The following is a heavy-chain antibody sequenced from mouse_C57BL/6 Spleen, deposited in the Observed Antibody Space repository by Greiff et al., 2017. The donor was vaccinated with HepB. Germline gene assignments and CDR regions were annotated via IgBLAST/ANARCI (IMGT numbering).Heavy chain of an antibody. CDR2: INYDGSST. CDR3: ARGSIYYYGSSAMDY. J-gene: IGHJ4*01. V-gene: IGHV5-16*01. D-gene: IGHD1-1*01. Sequence: EVKVVESEGGLVQPGSSMKLSCTASGFTFSDYYMAWVRQVPEKGLEWVANINYDGSSTYYLDSLKSRFIISRDNAKNILYLQMSSLKSEDTATYYCARGSIYYYGSSAMDYWGQGTSVTVSS. CDR1: GFTFSDYY.